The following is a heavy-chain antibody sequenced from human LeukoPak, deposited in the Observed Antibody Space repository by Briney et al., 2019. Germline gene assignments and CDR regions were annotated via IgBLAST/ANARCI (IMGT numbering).Heavy chain of an antibody. CDR2: IYYSGST. Sequence: SETLSLTCTVSGGSISSSSYYWGWIRQPPGKGLEWIGSIYYSGSTYYNPSLKSRVTISVDTSKNRFSLKLSTVAAADTAVYYCARRPTGDPKFDYWGQGTLVTVSS. V-gene: IGHV4-39*01. CDR3: ARRPTGDPKFDY. J-gene: IGHJ4*02. D-gene: IGHD7-27*01. CDR1: GGSISSSSYY.